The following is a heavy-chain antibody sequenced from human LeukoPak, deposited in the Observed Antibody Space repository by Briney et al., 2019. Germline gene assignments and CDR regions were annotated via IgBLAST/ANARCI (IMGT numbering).Heavy chain of an antibody. CDR2: IYSGGST. V-gene: IGHV3-66*01. CDR3: ARDPEWFGEFYFDY. J-gene: IGHJ4*02. D-gene: IGHD3-10*01. Sequence: PGGSLRLSCAASGFTVSSNYMSWVRQAPGKGLEWVSVIYSGGSTYYADSVKGRFTISRDNSKNTLYLQMNSLRAEDTAVYYCARDPEWFGEFYFDYWGQGTLVTVSS. CDR1: GFTVSSNY.